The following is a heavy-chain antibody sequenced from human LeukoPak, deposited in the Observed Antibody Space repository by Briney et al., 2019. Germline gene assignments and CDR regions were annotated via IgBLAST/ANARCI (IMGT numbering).Heavy chain of an antibody. Sequence: GGSLRLSCAASGLTFSNYAMNWVRLAPGEGLEWVSGISFSGIDTYYADSVKGRFTISRDNSKNTLYLQMNSLRAEDTALYFCAKNQAVAGTVLWYFDLWGRGTLVTVSS. V-gene: IGHV3-23*01. J-gene: IGHJ2*01. CDR1: GLTFSNYA. CDR3: AKNQAVAGTVLWYFDL. D-gene: IGHD6-19*01. CDR2: ISFSGIDT.